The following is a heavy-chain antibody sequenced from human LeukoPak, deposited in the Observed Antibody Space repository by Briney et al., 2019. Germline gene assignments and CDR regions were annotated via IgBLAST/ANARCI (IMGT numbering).Heavy chain of an antibody. J-gene: IGHJ5*02. CDR1: GYTFTSYG. CDR3: ARVLVGGYDFWSGYYDWFDP. Sequence: GASVKVSCKASGYTFTSYGISWVRQAPGQGLEWMGWISAYNGNTNYAQKLQGRVTMTTDTSTSTAYMELRSLRSDDTAVYYCARVLVGGYDFWSGYYDWFDPWGQGTLVTVSS. D-gene: IGHD3-3*01. CDR2: ISAYNGNT. V-gene: IGHV1-18*01.